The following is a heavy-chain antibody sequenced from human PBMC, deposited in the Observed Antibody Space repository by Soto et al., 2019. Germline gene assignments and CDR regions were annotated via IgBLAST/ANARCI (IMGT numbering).Heavy chain of an antibody. V-gene: IGHV3-11*01. D-gene: IGHD1-7*01. Sequence: AGGSLRLSCAASGFTFSDYYMSWIRQAPGKGLEWVSYISSSGSTIYYADSVKGRFTISRDNAKNSLYLQMNSLRAEDTAVYYCARERTELRGDYADYWGQGTLVTVSS. CDR3: ARERTELRGDYADY. CDR2: ISSSGSTI. CDR1: GFTFSDYY. J-gene: IGHJ4*02.